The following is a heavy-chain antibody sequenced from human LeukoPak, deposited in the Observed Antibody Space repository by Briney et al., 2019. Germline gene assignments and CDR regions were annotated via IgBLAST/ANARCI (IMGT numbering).Heavy chain of an antibody. CDR1: GYSFTSYW. Sequence: GESLKISCKGSGYSFTSYWIGWVRQMPGKGLEWMGIIYPGDSDTRYSPSFQGQVTISADKSISTAYLQWSSLKASDTAMYYCARAKGGLSGIAAAGTADYWGQGTLVTVSS. D-gene: IGHD6-13*01. V-gene: IGHV5-51*01. CDR3: ARAKGGLSGIAAAGTADY. J-gene: IGHJ4*02. CDR2: IYPGDSDT.